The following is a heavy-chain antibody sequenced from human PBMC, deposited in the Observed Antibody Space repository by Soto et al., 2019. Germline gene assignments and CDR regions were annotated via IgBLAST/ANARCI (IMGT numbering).Heavy chain of an antibody. D-gene: IGHD5-12*01. J-gene: IGHJ3*02. CDR3: AREIEMATKGTNAFDI. CDR1: GGSISSGGYY. Sequence: QVQLQESGPGLVKPSQTLSLTCTVSGGSISSGGYYWSWIRQHPGKGLEWIGYIYYSGSTYYNPSLKSRVTISVDTSKNQFSLKLSSVTAADTAVYYCAREIEMATKGTNAFDIWGQGTMVTVSS. CDR2: IYYSGST. V-gene: IGHV4-31*03.